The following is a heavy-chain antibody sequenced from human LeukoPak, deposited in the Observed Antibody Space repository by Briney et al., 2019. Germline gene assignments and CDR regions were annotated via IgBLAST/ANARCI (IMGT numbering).Heavy chain of an antibody. CDR1: GGSISSRSYY. V-gene: IGHV4-39*07. Sequence: PSETLSLTCTVSGGSISSRSYYWGWIRQPPGKGLEWIGEINHSGSTNYNPSLKSRVTISVDTSKNQFSLKLSSVTAADTAVYYCARGRLGYCSSTSCYGPRGRDAFDIWGQGTMVTVSS. CDR3: ARGRLGYCSSTSCYGPRGRDAFDI. D-gene: IGHD2-2*01. J-gene: IGHJ3*02. CDR2: INHSGST.